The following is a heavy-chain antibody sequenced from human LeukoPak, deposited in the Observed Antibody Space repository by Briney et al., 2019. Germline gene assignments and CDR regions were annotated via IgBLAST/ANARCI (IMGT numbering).Heavy chain of an antibody. V-gene: IGHV3-30*03. J-gene: IGHJ4*02. CDR1: GFTFSSYG. CDR2: ISYDGSNK. CDR3: ACPSLRANRDPDGDDFDY. D-gene: IGHD4-17*01. Sequence: GRSLRLSCAASGFTFSSYGMHWVRQAPGEGLEWVAVISYDGSNKYYADSVKGRFTISRDNSKNTVYLQMNSLRAEDTAVYYCACPSLRANRDPDGDDFDYWGQGTLVTVSS.